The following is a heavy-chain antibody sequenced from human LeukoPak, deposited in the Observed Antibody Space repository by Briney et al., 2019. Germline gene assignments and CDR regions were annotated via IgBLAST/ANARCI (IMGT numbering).Heavy chain of an antibody. V-gene: IGHV1-3*01. CDR2: INAGNGNT. CDR1: GYTFTSYA. D-gene: IGHD2-15*01. Sequence: ASVKVSCKASGYTFTSYAMHWVRQAPGQRLEWMGWINAGNGNTQYSHKLQGRVTITRDTSASTAYMELSSLRSEDTAVYYCARLGEYCSGGSCSYYFDYWGQGTLVTVSS. J-gene: IGHJ4*02. CDR3: ARLGEYCSGGSCSYYFDY.